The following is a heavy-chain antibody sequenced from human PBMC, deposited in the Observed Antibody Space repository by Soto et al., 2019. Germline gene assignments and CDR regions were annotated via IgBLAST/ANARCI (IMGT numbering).Heavy chain of an antibody. CDR1: GGSISSSNYY. D-gene: IGHD1-1*01. V-gene: IGHV4-39*01. CDR3: SRHKNGLNVDFDY. CDR2: IYYSGNT. Sequence: QLQLQESGPGLVKPSETLSLTCSVSGGSISSSNYYWGWIRQPPGKGLEWIGSIYYSGNTYYNPALKSRVTISVDTSKNHFSLKLNAVTAADTAVYYCSRHKNGLNVDFDYWGQGTLVTVSS. J-gene: IGHJ4*02.